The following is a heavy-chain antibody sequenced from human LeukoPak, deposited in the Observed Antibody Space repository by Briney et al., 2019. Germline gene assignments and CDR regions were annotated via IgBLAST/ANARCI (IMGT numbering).Heavy chain of an antibody. V-gene: IGHV4-39*01. D-gene: IGHD3-16*01. CDR1: GGSISSSSYY. CDR3: ASGGAMQLDP. Sequence: PSETLSLTCTVSGGSISSSSYYWGWIRQPPGKGLEWIGSIYYSGSTYYNPSLKSRVTISVDTSKNQFSLKLSSVTAADTAVYYCASGGAMQLDPWGQGTLVTVSS. CDR2: IYYSGST. J-gene: IGHJ5*02.